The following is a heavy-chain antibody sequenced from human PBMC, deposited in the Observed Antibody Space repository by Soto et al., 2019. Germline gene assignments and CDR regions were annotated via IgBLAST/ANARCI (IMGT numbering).Heavy chain of an antibody. Sequence: EVQLLESGGGLVQPGGSLRLSCAASGFTFSFYAMNWVRQAPGKGLEWVSTISGSGGSPYYADSVKGRFTISRDNSKNTMYLQMYSLRSLDTAVYYCAKKDTCSLAHALDIWGQGTMVTVSS. CDR1: GFTFSFYA. CDR2: ISGSGGSP. CDR3: AKKDTCSLAHALDI. J-gene: IGHJ3*02. V-gene: IGHV3-23*01. D-gene: IGHD2-15*01.